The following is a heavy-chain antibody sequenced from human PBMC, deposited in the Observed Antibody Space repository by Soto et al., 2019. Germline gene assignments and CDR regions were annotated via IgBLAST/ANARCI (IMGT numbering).Heavy chain of an antibody. CDR3: ARDASDPWRYYYYMDV. V-gene: IGHV3-74*01. CDR1: GFTFSSYW. Sequence: EVQLVESGGGLVQPGGSLRLSCAASGFTFSSYWMHWVHQAPGKGLVWVSRINSDGSSTSYADSVKGRFTISRDNAKNTLYLQMNSLRAEDTAVYYCARDASDPWRYYYYMDVWGKGTTVTVSS. J-gene: IGHJ6*03. CDR2: INSDGSST.